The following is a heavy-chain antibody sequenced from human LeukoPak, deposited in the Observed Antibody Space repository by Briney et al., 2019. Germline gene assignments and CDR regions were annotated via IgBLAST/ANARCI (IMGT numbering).Heavy chain of an antibody. CDR3: ARFDSSGYYYAFDI. Sequence: KASETLSLTCTVSGGSISSGGYYWSWIRQHPGKGLEWIGYIYYSGSTYYNPSLKSRVTISVDTSKNQFSLKLSSVTAADAAVYYCARFDSSGYYYAFDIWGQGTMVTVSS. CDR2: IYYSGST. D-gene: IGHD3-22*01. J-gene: IGHJ3*02. V-gene: IGHV4-31*03. CDR1: GGSISSGGYY.